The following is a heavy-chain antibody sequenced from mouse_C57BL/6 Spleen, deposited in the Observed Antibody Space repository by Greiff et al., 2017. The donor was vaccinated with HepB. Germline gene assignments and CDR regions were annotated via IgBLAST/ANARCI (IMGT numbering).Heavy chain of an antibody. J-gene: IGHJ3*01. V-gene: IGHV1-55*01. CDR2: IYPGSGST. CDR3: ARSAYGSSPPFAY. CDR1: GYTFTSYW. Sequence: QVQLQQSGAELVKPGASVKMSCKASGYTFTSYWITWVKQRPGQGLEWIGDIYPGSGSTNYNEKFKSKATLTVDTSSSTAYMQLSSLTSEDSAVYYCARSAYGSSPPFAYWGQGTLVTVSA. D-gene: IGHD1-1*01.